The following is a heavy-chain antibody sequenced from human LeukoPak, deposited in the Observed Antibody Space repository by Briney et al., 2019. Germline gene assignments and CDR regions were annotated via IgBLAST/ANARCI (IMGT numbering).Heavy chain of an antibody. CDR1: GFTFSDYY. Sequence: GGSLRLSCAASGFTFSDYYMSWIRQAPGKGLEWLANIKQDGSDKNYVDSVKGRFTISRDNAKNSLYLQMSSLRAEDTAVYYCARGGYSRWDSWGQGTLVTVSS. CDR2: IKQDGSDK. D-gene: IGHD2-21*01. V-gene: IGHV3-7*01. CDR3: ARGGYSRWDS. J-gene: IGHJ4*02.